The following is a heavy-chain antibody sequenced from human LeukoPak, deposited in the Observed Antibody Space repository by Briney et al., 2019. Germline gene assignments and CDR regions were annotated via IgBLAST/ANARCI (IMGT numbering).Heavy chain of an antibody. CDR3: AKDGPHYDFWSGYQDAFDI. CDR2: ISGSGGST. D-gene: IGHD3-3*01. V-gene: IGHV3-23*01. Sequence: AGGSLRLSCAASGFTFSSYWMSWVRQAPGKGLEWVSAISGSGGSTYYADSVKGRFTISRDNSKDTLYLQMNSLRAEDTAVYYCAKDGPHYDFWSGYQDAFDIWGQGTMVTVSS. CDR1: GFTFSSYW. J-gene: IGHJ3*02.